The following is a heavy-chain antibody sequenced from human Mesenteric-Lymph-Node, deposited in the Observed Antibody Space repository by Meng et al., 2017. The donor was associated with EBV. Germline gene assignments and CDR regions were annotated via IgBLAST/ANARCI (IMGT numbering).Heavy chain of an antibody. V-gene: IGHV4-34*01. CDR2: INHSGST. CDR3: ARKEQQLVHYFDY. CDR1: GGSFSGYY. D-gene: IGHD6-13*01. J-gene: IGHJ4*02. Sequence: QVQLQQWGEGLLKPSETLSLTCAVYGGSFSGYYWSWIRQPPGKGLEWIGEINHSGSTNYNPSLKSRVTISVDTSKNQFSLKLSPVTAADTAVYYCARKEQQLVHYFDYWGQGTLVTVSS.